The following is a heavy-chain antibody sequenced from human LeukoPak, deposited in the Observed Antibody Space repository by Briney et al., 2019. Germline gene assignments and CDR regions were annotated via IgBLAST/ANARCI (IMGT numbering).Heavy chain of an antibody. J-gene: IGHJ6*03. V-gene: IGHV1-69*04. D-gene: IGHD6-19*01. CDR1: GGTFSSYA. CDR2: IIPILGIA. Sequence: SVKVSCKASGGTFSSYAISWVRQAPGQGLEWMGRIIPILGIANYAQKFQGRVTITADKSTSTAYMELSSLRSEDTAVYYCARGGLSSGLSYYYYYMDVGGKGTTVTVSS. CDR3: ARGGLSSGLSYYYYYMDV.